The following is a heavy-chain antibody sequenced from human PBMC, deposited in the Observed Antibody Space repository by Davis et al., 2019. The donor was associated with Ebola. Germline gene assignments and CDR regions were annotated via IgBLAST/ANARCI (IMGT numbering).Heavy chain of an antibody. CDR1: GYTFTSYG. Sequence: ASVKVSCKASGYTFTSYGISWVRQAPGQGLEWMGWISAYNGSTNYAQKLQGRVTMTTDTSTSTAYMELRSLRSDDTAVYYCARTSAAYCSGGSCYDDYWGQGTLVTVSS. CDR2: ISAYNGST. V-gene: IGHV1-18*01. J-gene: IGHJ4*02. D-gene: IGHD2-15*01. CDR3: ARTSAAYCSGGSCYDDY.